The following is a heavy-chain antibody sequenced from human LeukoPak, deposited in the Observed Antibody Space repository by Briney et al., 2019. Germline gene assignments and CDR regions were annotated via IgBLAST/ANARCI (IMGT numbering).Heavy chain of an antibody. CDR2: INTDGSDT. V-gene: IGHV3-74*01. Sequence: GGSLRLSCAASGFTFSSYWMHWVRQAPGKGLVWVSRINTDGSDTNYADSVKGRFTISRDNAKNTLYLQMNSLRAEDTAVYYCTTVLHYFETSGPMSLDYWGQGTLVTVSS. J-gene: IGHJ4*02. D-gene: IGHD3-22*01. CDR1: GFTFSSYW. CDR3: TTVLHYFETSGPMSLDY.